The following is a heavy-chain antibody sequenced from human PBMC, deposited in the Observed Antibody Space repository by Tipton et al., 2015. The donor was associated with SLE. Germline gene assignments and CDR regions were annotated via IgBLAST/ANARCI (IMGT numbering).Heavy chain of an antibody. CDR2: VYSGGNT. CDR3: VRDIGAFDI. J-gene: IGHJ3*02. Sequence: SLRLSCTASGFTFSDYAMSWVRQAPGKGLEWVSVVYSGGNTYYGDSVKGRFTISRDNSKNTVHLQMNSLRVEDTAVYYCVRDIGAFDIWGQGTVVTVSS. D-gene: IGHD3-3*01. V-gene: IGHV3-23*03. CDR1: GFTFSDYA.